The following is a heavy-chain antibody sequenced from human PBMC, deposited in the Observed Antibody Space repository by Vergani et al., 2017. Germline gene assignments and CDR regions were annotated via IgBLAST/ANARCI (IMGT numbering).Heavy chain of an antibody. J-gene: IGHJ5*02. CDR3: AKDSNYDFWSVPSGAFDP. V-gene: IGHV3-23*01. D-gene: IGHD3-3*01. CDR2: ISGSGGST. CDR1: GFTFSTHA. Sequence: DVQLLQSGGDLVQPGGSLKLSCVASGFTFSTHAMSWVRQTPGKGLEWVSAISGSGGSTYYADSVKGRFTISRDNSKNTLYLQMNSLRAEDTAVYYCAKDSNYDFWSVPSGAFDPWGQGTLVTVSS.